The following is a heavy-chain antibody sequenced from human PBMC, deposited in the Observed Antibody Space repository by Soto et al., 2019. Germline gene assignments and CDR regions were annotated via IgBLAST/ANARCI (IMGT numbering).Heavy chain of an antibody. CDR1: GYTFTSYA. D-gene: IGHD3-3*01. CDR3: ARGRDFWSGYSHYYYYMDV. J-gene: IGHJ6*03. Sequence: SCKASGYTFTSYAMHWVRQAPGQRLEWMGWINAGNGNTKYSQKFQGRVTITRDTSASTAYMELSSLRSEDTAVYYCARGRDFWSGYSHYYYYMDVWGKGTTVTVSS. V-gene: IGHV1-3*01. CDR2: INAGNGNT.